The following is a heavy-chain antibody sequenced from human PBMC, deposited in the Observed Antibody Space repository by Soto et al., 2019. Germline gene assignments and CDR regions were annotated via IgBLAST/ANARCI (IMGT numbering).Heavy chain of an antibody. CDR2: IDNDGSST. Sequence: GGSLRLSCAVSGFTFSSYWMHWVRQAPGKGLVWVSRIDNDGSSTNYADSAKGRFTVSRDNAKNTVYLQMNSLPAEDTALYYCVRGVPGYYAMDVWGQGTTVTVSS. D-gene: IGHD3-16*01. V-gene: IGHV3-74*01. CDR1: GFTFSSYW. CDR3: VRGVPGYYAMDV. J-gene: IGHJ6*02.